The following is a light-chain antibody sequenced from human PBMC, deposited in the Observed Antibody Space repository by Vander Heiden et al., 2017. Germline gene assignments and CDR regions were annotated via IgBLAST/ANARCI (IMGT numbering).Light chain of an antibody. J-gene: IGKJ2*01. CDR3: QQSDSTPQYT. Sequence: DIQMTQSPSSLSASVGDRVTITCRASQSISSYLNWYQQKPGKAPKRLIYAASSLQSGVPSRFSGSGYGTDFTLTISSLQPEDFATYYCQQSDSTPQYTFGQGTKLEIK. CDR1: QSISSY. V-gene: IGKV1-39*01. CDR2: AAS.